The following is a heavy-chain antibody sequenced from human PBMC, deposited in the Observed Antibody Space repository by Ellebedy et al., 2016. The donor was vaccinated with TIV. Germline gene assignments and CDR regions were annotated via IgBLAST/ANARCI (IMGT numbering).Heavy chain of an antibody. Sequence: PGGSLRLSCAASGFTFSTYAMDWIRQTPGEGLEWVATILKDGSNKYYADSVKGRFTISRDNSKNTLYLQMNSLRADDTAIYYCAKLSGVLSWYADYWGLGARVTVSS. D-gene: IGHD6-13*01. CDR2: ILKDGSNK. CDR3: AKLSGVLSWYADY. J-gene: IGHJ4*02. V-gene: IGHV3-30*04. CDR1: GFTFSTYA.